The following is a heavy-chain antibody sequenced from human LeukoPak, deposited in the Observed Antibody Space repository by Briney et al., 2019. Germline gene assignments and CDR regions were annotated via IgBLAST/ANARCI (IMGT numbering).Heavy chain of an antibody. CDR2: IYYSGST. CDR1: GGSISSYY. J-gene: IGHJ6*02. Sequence: SETLSLTCTVSGGSISSYYWNWIRQPPGKGLEWIGYIYYSGSTNYNPSHKSRVTISVDTSKNQFSLKLSSVTAADTAVYYCARGMVAAYYYYYGMDVWGQGTTVTVSS. CDR3: ARGMVAAYYYYYGMDV. D-gene: IGHD2-15*01. V-gene: IGHV4-59*01.